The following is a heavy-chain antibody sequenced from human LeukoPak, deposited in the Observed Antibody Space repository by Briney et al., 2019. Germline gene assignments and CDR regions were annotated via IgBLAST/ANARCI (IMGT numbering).Heavy chain of an antibody. CDR3: ANSPVGGNSLVDY. Sequence: GGSLRLSCAASGFTFSSYAMSWVRQAPGKGLEWVSAISGSGGTTYYADSVKGRFTISRDNSKNTLYLQTNSLRAEDTAVYYCANSPVGGNSLVDYWGQGTLVTVSS. CDR1: GFTFSSYA. V-gene: IGHV3-23*01. D-gene: IGHD4-23*01. J-gene: IGHJ4*02. CDR2: ISGSGGTT.